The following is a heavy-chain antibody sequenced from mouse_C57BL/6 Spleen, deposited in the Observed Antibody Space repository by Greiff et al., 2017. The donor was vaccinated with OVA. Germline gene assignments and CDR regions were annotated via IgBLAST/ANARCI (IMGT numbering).Heavy chain of an antibody. Sequence: VQLHQSGPELVKPGASVKISCKASGYAFSSSWMNWVKQRPGKGLEWIGRIYPGDGDTKYNGKFKGKATLTADKSYSTAYMQLSSLTSEDSWVYFCASNYYYAKDYWGQGTSVTFAS. CDR1: GYAFSSSW. V-gene: IGHV1-82*01. CDR3: ASNYYYAKDY. CDR2: IYPGDGDT. J-gene: IGHJ4*01. D-gene: IGHD2-1*01.